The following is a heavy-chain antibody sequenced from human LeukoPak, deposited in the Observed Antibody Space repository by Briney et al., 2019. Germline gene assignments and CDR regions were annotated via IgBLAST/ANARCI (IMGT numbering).Heavy chain of an antibody. CDR2: MSGSGDST. V-gene: IGHV3-23*01. J-gene: IGHJ6*02. D-gene: IGHD6-19*01. CDR1: GFTFSSYA. Sequence: PGGSLRLSCAASGFTFSSYAMSWVRQAPGKGLEWVSGMSGSGDSTYYADSVKGRFTISRDNSKNTLYLQMDSLRAEDTAVYYCAKAEASAWYYCYYAMDVWGQGTTVTVSS. CDR3: AKAEASAWYYCYYAMDV.